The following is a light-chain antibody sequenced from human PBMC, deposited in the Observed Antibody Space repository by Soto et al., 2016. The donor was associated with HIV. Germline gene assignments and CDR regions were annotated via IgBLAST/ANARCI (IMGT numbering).Light chain of an antibody. CDR3: HQTNTFPRT. CDR1: QFIGSW. Sequence: DIQMTQSPSSVSASVGDSVTITCRASQFIGSWLAWYQQKPGNPPKLLIYAASSLQTGVPSRFSGSGFGTHFTLTISSLQPEDFATYYCHQTNTFPRTFGQGTKVEIK. J-gene: IGKJ1*01. CDR2: AAS. V-gene: IGKV1-12*01.